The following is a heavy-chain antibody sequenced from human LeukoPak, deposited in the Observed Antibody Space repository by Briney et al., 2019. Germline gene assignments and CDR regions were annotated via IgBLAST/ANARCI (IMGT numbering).Heavy chain of an antibody. D-gene: IGHD5-18*01. Sequence: SQTLSLTCTVSGGSISSGDYYWSWIRQHPGKGLEWIGYIYYSGSTYYNPSLKSRVTISVDTSKNQFSLKLSSVTAADTAVYYCARVRSYGFGPFDYWGQGTLVTVSS. CDR3: ARVRSYGFGPFDY. CDR1: GGSISSGDYY. V-gene: IGHV4-31*03. CDR2: IYYSGST. J-gene: IGHJ4*02.